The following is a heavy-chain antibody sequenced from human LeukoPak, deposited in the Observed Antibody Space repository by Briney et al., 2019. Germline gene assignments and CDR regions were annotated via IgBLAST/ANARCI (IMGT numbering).Heavy chain of an antibody. V-gene: IGHV4-61*02. D-gene: IGHD2-15*01. Sequence: SETLSLTCTVSGGSISSSSYYWSWIRQPAGKGLEWIGRICTSGSTNYNPSLKSRVTMSVDTSKNQFSLKLSSVTAADTAVYYCARQDLGYCSGGSCSADGFDPWGQGTLVTVSS. CDR3: ARQDLGYCSGGSCSADGFDP. CDR1: GGSISSSSYY. J-gene: IGHJ5*02. CDR2: ICTSGST.